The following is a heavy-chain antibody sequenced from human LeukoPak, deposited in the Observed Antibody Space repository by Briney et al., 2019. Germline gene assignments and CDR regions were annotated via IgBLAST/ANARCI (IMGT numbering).Heavy chain of an antibody. CDR1: GGSISSYY. CDR3: ARLVPRYGSGSQSDY. V-gene: IGHV4-34*01. Sequence: SETLSLTCTVSGGSISSYYWSWIRQTPGKGLEWIGEINHSGSTNYNPSLKSRVTISVDTSKNQFSLKLSSVTAADTAVYYCARLVPRYGSGSQSDYWGQGTLVTVSS. D-gene: IGHD3-10*01. J-gene: IGHJ4*02. CDR2: INHSGST.